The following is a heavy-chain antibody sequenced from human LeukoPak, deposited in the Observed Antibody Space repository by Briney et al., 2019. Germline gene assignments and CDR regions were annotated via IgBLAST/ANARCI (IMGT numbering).Heavy chain of an antibody. CDR3: ARARASFGELEDYYYVDV. CDR2: INYSGTT. V-gene: IGHV4-39*07. J-gene: IGHJ6*03. CDR1: SGSISSSDYF. D-gene: IGHD3-10*01. Sequence: GSLRLSCTVSSGSISSSDYFWDWIRQPPGKGLEWVGSINYSGTTYYNPSLESRITISIDTSRNHFSLWLSSVTAADTAVYYCARARASFGELEDYYYVDVWGKGTAVTVSS.